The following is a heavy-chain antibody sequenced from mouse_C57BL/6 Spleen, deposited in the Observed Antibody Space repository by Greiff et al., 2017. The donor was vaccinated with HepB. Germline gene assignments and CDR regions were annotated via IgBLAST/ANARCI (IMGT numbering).Heavy chain of an antibody. V-gene: IGHV5-4*03. CDR2: ISDGGSYT. J-gene: IGHJ4*01. Sequence: DVKLVESGGGLVKPGGSLKLSCAASGFTFSSYAMSWVRQTPEKRLEWVATISDGGSYTYYPDNVKGRFTISRDNAKNNLYLQMSHLKSEDTAMYYCARAGVITTVVAPSYAMDYWGQGTSVTVSS. CDR1: GFTFSSYA. CDR3: ARAGVITTVVAPSYAMDY. D-gene: IGHD1-1*01.